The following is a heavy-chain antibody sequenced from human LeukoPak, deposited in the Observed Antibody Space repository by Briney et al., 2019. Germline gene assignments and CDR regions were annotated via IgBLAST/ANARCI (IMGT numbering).Heavy chain of an antibody. V-gene: IGHV3-49*04. CDR3: TREGDIVVVPAAPDY. D-gene: IGHD2-2*01. Sequence: GGSLRLSCAASGFTFSNYAMSWVRQAPGKGLEWVGFIRSKAYGGTTEYAASVKGRFTISRDDSKSIAYLQMNSLKTEDTAVYYCTREGDIVVVPAAPDYWGRGTLVTVSS. CDR2: IRSKAYGGTT. CDR1: GFTFSNYA. J-gene: IGHJ4*02.